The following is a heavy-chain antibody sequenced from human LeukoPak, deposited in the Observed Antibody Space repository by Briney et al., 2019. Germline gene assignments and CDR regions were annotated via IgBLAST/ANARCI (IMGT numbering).Heavy chain of an antibody. D-gene: IGHD3-9*01. CDR2: INPNSGGT. CDR3: ARGGIYDILTGYTVGDY. CDR1: GYTFTRYY. Sequence: ASVKVSCKASGYTFTRYYMHWLRPAPGQEREWMGRINPNSGGTNYAQKFQGRVTITRDTSISTAYMELSRLRSDDTAVYYCARGGIYDILTGYTVGDYWGQGTLVTVSS. J-gene: IGHJ4*02. V-gene: IGHV1-2*06.